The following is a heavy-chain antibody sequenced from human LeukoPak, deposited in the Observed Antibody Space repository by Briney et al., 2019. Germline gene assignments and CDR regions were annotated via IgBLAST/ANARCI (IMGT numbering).Heavy chain of an antibody. CDR1: GGSISSYY. CDR2: IYYGGST. CDR3: ARDRPGAVNWFDP. V-gene: IGHV4-59*12. J-gene: IGHJ5*02. Sequence: SETLSLTCTVSGGSISSYYWSWIRQPPGKGLEWIGYIYYGGSTNYNPSLKSRVTISVDTSKNQFSLKLRSVTAADTAVYYCARDRPGAVNWFDPWGQGTLVTVSS. D-gene: IGHD4-17*01.